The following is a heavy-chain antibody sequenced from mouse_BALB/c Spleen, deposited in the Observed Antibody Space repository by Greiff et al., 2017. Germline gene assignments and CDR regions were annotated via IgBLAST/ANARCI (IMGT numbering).Heavy chain of an antibody. Sequence: VQLQQSGPELVKPGASVKMSCKASGYTFTSYYIHWVKQRPGQGLEWIGWIYPGDGSTKYNEKFKGKTTLTADKSSSTAYMLLSSLTSEDSAIYFCARGYYDYFDYWGQGTTLTVSS. D-gene: IGHD2-3*01. J-gene: IGHJ2*01. CDR2: IYPGDGST. V-gene: IGHV1S56*01. CDR3: ARGYYDYFDY. CDR1: GYTFTSYY.